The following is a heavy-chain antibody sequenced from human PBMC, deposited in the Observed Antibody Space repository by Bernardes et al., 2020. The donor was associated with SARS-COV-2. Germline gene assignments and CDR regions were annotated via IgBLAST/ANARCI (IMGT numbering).Heavy chain of an antibody. D-gene: IGHD6-19*01. Sequence: ASVKVSCKVSGYTLTELSMHWVRQAPGKGLEWMGGFDPEDGETIYAQKFQGRLTMTEDTSTDTAYMELSSLRSEVTAVYYCATVPPFISGWYLSVHPNWFDPWGQGTLVTVSS. CDR2: FDPEDGET. CDR1: GYTLTELS. J-gene: IGHJ5*02. CDR3: ATVPPFISGWYLSVHPNWFDP. V-gene: IGHV1-24*01.